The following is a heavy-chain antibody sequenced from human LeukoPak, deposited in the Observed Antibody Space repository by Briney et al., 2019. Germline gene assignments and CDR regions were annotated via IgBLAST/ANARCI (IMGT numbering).Heavy chain of an antibody. V-gene: IGHV3-20*04. CDR1: GFTFDDYG. CDR2: INWDGYST. CDR3: ARDRYYDSFGYYTGDP. D-gene: IGHD3-22*01. J-gene: IGHJ5*02. Sequence: GGSLRLSCAASGFTFDDYGMTWVRQVPGKGLEWVSGINWDGYSTGYADSVKGRFTVSRDNAKNSLYLQMNSLRAEDTAVYYCARDRYYDSFGYYTGDPWGQGTLVTVSS.